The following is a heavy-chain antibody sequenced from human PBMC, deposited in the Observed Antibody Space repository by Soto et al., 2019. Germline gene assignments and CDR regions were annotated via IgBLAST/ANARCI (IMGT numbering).Heavy chain of an antibody. V-gene: IGHV4-59*01. CDR3: ARAARKSSGWYRVSTYYFDY. D-gene: IGHD6-19*01. Sequence: TLSLTCTVSGGSISSYYWSWIRQPPGKGLEWIGYIYYSGSTNYNPSLKSRVTISVDTSKNQFSLKLSSVTAADTAVYYCARAARKSSGWYRVSTYYFDYWGQGTLVTVSS. CDR1: GGSISSYY. CDR2: IYYSGST. J-gene: IGHJ4*02.